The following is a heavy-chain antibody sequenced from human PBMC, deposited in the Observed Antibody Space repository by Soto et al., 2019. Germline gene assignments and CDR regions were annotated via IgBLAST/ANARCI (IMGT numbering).Heavy chain of an antibody. V-gene: IGHV3-9*01. D-gene: IGHD1-1*01. CDR1: GFIFDDYA. CDR3: TKHMVNYRCRTRGAFDF. J-gene: IGHJ3*01. Sequence: EVQLVESGGGLVQPGTSLRLSCAASGFIFDDYAMHWVRQVPGKGLEWVSGIDWNSGIRVYADSVKGRFTISRGSAKSSLYLQMNRATPEDTALYCCTKHMVNYRCRTRGAFDFWGQGTMVTVSS. CDR2: IDWNSGIR.